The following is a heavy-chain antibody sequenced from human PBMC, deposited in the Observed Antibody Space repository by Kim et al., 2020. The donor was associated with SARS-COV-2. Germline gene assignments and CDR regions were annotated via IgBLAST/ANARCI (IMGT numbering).Heavy chain of an antibody. Sequence: GGSLRLSCAASGFTFSSYGMHWVRQAPGKGLEWVAVISYDGSNKYYADSVKGRFTISRDNSKNTLYLQMNSLRAEDTAVYYCARGSGSYYRYYYGMDVWG. CDR1: GFTFSSYG. V-gene: IGHV3-33*05. J-gene: IGHJ6*01. CDR3: ARGSGSYYRYYYGMDV. CDR2: ISYDGSNK. D-gene: IGHD3-10*01.